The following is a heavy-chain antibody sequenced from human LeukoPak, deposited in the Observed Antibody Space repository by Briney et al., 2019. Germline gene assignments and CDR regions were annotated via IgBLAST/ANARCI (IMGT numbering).Heavy chain of an antibody. Sequence: SETLSLTCTVSGGSISSHYWSWIRQPPGKGLEWIGYIYYSGSTNYNPSLKSRVTISVDTSKNQFSLKLSSVTAADTAVYYCARRGQLGDFDYWGQGTLVTVSS. V-gene: IGHV4-59*11. D-gene: IGHD6-6*01. CDR1: GGSISSHY. J-gene: IGHJ4*02. CDR3: ARRGQLGDFDY. CDR2: IYYSGST.